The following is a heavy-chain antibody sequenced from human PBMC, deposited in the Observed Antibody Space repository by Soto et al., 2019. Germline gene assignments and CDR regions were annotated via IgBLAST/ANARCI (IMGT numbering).Heavy chain of an antibody. CDR1: GFTFSHYA. CDR2: IWYDGSQK. CDR3: ARDLYCSITSCYRGRNWFDP. Sequence: PGGSLRLSCAASGFTFSHYAMHWVRQAPGKGLEWVAVIWYDGSQKYYGDSVKGRFTISRDNSQNTLYLEMNSLRAEDTAVYFRARDLYCSITSCYRGRNWFDPWGQGTLVTVSS. V-gene: IGHV3-33*01. J-gene: IGHJ5*02. D-gene: IGHD2-2*01.